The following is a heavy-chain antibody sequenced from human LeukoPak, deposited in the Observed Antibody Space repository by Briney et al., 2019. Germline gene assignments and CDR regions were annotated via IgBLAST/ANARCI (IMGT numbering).Heavy chain of an antibody. D-gene: IGHD3-3*01. CDR1: GFTFSSYS. CDR3: ARGNFQRITIFGVVILYYFDY. J-gene: IGHJ4*02. Sequence: PGGSLRLSCAASGFTFSSYSMNWVRQAPGKGLEWVSSISSSSSYIYYADSVKGRFTISRDNAKNSLYLQMNSLRAEDTAVYYCARGNFQRITIFGVVILYYFDYWGQGTLVTVSS. CDR2: ISSSSSYI. V-gene: IGHV3-21*01.